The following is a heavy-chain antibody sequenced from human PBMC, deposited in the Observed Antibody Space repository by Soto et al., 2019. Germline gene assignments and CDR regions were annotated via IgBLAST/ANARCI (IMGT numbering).Heavy chain of an antibody. CDR3: ARVGDMTTVTKDSSYYGMDV. CDR2: IYYSGST. J-gene: IGHJ6*02. D-gene: IGHD4-4*01. V-gene: IGHV4-39*01. CDR1: GGSISSSSYY. Sequence: PSEALSLTCTVSGGSISSSSYYWGWIRQPPGKGLEWIGSIYYSGSTYYNPSLKSRVTIAVDTSKNQFSLKLSSVTAADTAVYYCARVGDMTTVTKDSSYYGMDVWGQGTTVTVSS.